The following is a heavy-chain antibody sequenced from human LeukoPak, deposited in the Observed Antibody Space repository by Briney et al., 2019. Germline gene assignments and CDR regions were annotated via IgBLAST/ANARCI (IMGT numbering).Heavy chain of an antibody. V-gene: IGHV3-23*01. J-gene: IGHJ4*02. CDR1: GFTFSSYA. CDR2: ISGSGGST. CDR3: AKDSPLGDYFDY. D-gene: IGHD3-16*01. Sequence: GGSLRLSCAASGFTFSSYAMSWVRQAPGKGLGWASAISGSGGSTYYADSVKGRFTISRDNSKNTLYLQMNSLRAEDTAVYYCAKDSPLGDYFDYWGQGTLVTVSS.